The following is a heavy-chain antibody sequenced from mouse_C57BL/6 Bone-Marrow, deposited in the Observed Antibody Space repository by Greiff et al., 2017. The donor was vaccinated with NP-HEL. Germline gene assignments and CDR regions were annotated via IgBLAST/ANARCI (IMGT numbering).Heavy chain of an antibody. J-gene: IGHJ3*01. Sequence: EVQLVESGPVLVKPGASVKMSCKASGYTFTDYYMNWVKQSHGKSLEWIGVINPYNGGTSYNQKFKGKATLTVDKSSSTAYMELNSLTSEDSAVYYCARPYYYGSSYEGIAYWGQGTLVTVSA. CDR2: INPYNGGT. CDR1: GYTFTDYY. D-gene: IGHD1-1*01. CDR3: ARPYYYGSSYEGIAY. V-gene: IGHV1-19*01.